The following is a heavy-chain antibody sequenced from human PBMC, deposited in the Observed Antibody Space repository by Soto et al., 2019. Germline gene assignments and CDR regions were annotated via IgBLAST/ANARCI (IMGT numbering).Heavy chain of an antibody. CDR1: GGSISSYNYY. V-gene: IGHV4-39*01. CDR3: VRLVGDSYGRGDY. J-gene: IGHJ4*02. CDR2: IYYSGST. Sequence: QLQLQESGPGLVKPSETLSLTCTVSGGSISSYNYYWGWIRQPPGKGLEWIGSIYYSGSTYYNPSLKSRVTISIDTSKYQFSLKLSSVTAADTAVYYCVRLVGDSYGRGDYWGQGTLVTVSS. D-gene: IGHD5-18*01.